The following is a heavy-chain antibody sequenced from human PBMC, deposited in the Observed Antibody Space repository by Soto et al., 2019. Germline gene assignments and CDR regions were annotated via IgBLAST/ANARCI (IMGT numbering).Heavy chain of an antibody. J-gene: IGHJ4*01. D-gene: IGHD6-19*01. CDR2: ISDSGGST. CDR1: GFTFSSCA. CDR3: AKDRHTAGIQWLVQI. Sequence: GGTLRLSCAASGFTFSSCAMSWVRQAPGMGLQWVSAISDSGGSTYYADSVRGWFTISRDNSKSTLYLQLNSLGAEDTAIYSCAKDRHTAGIQWLVQIWGLGTMVTVSS. V-gene: IGHV3-23*01.